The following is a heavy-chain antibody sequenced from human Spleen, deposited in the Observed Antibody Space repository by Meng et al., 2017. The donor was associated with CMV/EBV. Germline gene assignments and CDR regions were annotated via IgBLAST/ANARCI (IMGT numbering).Heavy chain of an antibody. CDR2: VNPNSGNT. V-gene: IGHV1-8*01. Sequence: SGYPFTKYDINWVRQAAGQGLEWMGWVNPNSGNTGYAQTFQGRVTMTTKTSITTAYMELSDLRSEDTAVYYCARGPHRAPRPYFFDSWGQGTLVTVSS. J-gene: IGHJ4*02. CDR1: GYPFTKYD. CDR3: ARGPHRAPRPYFFDS.